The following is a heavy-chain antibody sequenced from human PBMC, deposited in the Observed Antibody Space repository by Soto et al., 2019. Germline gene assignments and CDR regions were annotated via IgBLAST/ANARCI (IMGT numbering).Heavy chain of an antibody. CDR2: INAGNGNT. V-gene: IGHV1-3*05. CDR3: ARSIVVVTAIGY. J-gene: IGHJ4*02. D-gene: IGHD2-21*02. CDR1: GYTFTSYA. Sequence: QVQLVQSGAEEKKPGASVKVSCKASGYTFTSYAMHWVRQAPGQRLEWMGWINAGNGNTKYSQKFQGRVTITRDTSASTDYMELSSLRSEDAAVYYCARSIVVVTAIGYWGQGTLVTVSS.